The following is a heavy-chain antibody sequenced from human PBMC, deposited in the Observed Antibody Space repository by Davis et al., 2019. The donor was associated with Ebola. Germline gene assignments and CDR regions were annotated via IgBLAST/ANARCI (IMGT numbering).Heavy chain of an antibody. Sequence: SETLSLTCTVSGGSISSYYWSWIRQPPGKGLEWIGYIYYSGSTNYNPSLKSRVTISVDTSKNQFSLKLSSVTAADTAVYYWASHKGGNQLLFDYWGQGTLVTVSS. J-gene: IGHJ4*02. V-gene: IGHV4-59*08. CDR2: IYYSGST. CDR1: GGSISSYY. D-gene: IGHD2-2*01. CDR3: ASHKGGNQLLFDY.